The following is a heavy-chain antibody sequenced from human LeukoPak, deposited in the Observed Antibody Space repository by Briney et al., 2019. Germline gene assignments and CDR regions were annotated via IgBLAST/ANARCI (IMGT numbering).Heavy chain of an antibody. CDR2: ISSSGSTI. V-gene: IGHV3-48*03. J-gene: IGHJ4*02. CDR1: GFTFSSYE. D-gene: IGHD3-10*01. CDR3: ARGLNTYYYGSGSYYDY. Sequence: GGSLRLSCAASGFTFSSYEMNWVRQAPGKGLEWVSYISSSGSTIYYAVSVKGRFTISRDNAKNSLYLQMNSLRAEDTAVYYCARGLNTYYYGSGSYYDYWGQGTLVTVSS.